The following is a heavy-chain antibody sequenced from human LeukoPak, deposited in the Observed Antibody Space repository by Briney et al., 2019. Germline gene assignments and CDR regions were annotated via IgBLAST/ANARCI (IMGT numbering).Heavy chain of an antibody. Sequence: PSETLSLTCSVSDGSISNYYWSWLRQRPGKALEFIGYIYYTGGTNYNPSLQSRATISVDTSKNQFSLELKSVAAADTAIYFCARGRFEPPYWGQGTLVTVSS. CDR2: IYYTGGT. CDR1: DGSISNYY. J-gene: IGHJ4*02. D-gene: IGHD3-9*01. CDR3: ARGRFEPPY. V-gene: IGHV4-59*08.